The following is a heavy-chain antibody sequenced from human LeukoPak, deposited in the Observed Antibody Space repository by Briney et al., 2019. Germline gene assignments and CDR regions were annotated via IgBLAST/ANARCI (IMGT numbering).Heavy chain of an antibody. CDR2: IYYSGST. Sequence: PSETLSLTCTVSGGSISSSSYYWGWIRQPPGKGLEWIGSIYYSGSTYYNPSLKSRVTISVDTSKNQFSLKLSSVTAADTAVYYCARHGFGVDTAMAGGYWGQGILVTVSS. CDR1: GGSISSSSYY. CDR3: ARHGFGVDTAMAGGY. J-gene: IGHJ4*02. V-gene: IGHV4-39*01. D-gene: IGHD5-18*01.